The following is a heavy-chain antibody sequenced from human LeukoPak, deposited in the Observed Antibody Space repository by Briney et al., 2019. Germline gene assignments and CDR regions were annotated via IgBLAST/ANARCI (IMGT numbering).Heavy chain of an antibody. D-gene: IGHD1-26*01. CDR3: ARGVGVNSRPDY. CDR2: INPNSGGT. V-gene: IGHV1-2*02. J-gene: IGHJ4*02. Sequence: ASVTVSCKASGYTFTGYYMHWVRQAPGQGLEWMGWINPNSGGTNYVQKFQGRVTMTRDTSISTAYMELSRLRSDDTAVYYCARGVGVNSRPDYWGQGTLVTVSS. CDR1: GYTFTGYY.